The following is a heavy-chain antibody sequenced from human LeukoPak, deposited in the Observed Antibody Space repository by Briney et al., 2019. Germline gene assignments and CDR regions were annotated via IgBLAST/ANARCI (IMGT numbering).Heavy chain of an antibody. CDR1: GFTFSSYA. Sequence: GVSLRLSCAASGFTFSSYAMSWVRQAPGKGLEWVSAISGSGGSTYYADSVKGRFTISRDSSKNTLYLQMNSLRAEDTAVYYCAKDEITMVRGVIADYYGMDVWGQGTTVTVSS. J-gene: IGHJ6*02. CDR3: AKDEITMVRGVIADYYGMDV. CDR2: ISGSGGST. D-gene: IGHD3-10*01. V-gene: IGHV3-23*01.